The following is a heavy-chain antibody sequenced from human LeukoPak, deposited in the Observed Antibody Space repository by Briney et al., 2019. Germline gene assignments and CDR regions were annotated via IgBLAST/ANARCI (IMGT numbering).Heavy chain of an antibody. J-gene: IGHJ4*02. CDR3: VRDKDRGFDY. D-gene: IGHD3-10*01. CDR1: GFRFGSYT. Sequence: QPGGSLRLSCAASGFRFGSYTMNWVRRTPGKGLEWISYITGVGDAIFYAESVKGRFTISRDNAKNSLSLQMNSLIDEDTALYYCVRDKDRGFDYWGRGTLVTVSS. CDR2: ITGVGDAI. V-gene: IGHV3-48*02.